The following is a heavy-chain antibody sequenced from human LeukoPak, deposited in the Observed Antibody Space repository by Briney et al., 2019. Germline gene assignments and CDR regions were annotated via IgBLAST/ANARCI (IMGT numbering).Heavy chain of an antibody. CDR3: ARDLPEISMITFGGADGMDV. Sequence: GGSLRLSCASSGFTFSSYGMHWVRQAPGKGLEWVAFIRYDGSNKYYADSVKGRFTISRDNAKNSLYLQMNSLRAEDTAVYYCARDLPEISMITFGGADGMDVWGQGTTVTVSS. J-gene: IGHJ6*02. V-gene: IGHV3-30*02. CDR1: GFTFSSYG. CDR2: IRYDGSNK. D-gene: IGHD3-16*01.